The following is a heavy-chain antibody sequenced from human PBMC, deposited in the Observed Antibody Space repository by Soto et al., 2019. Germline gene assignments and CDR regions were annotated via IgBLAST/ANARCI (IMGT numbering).Heavy chain of an antibody. J-gene: IGHJ4*02. CDR3: TRSGGITMVRGVILRFDY. CDR2: IRSKAYGGTT. D-gene: IGHD3-10*01. CDR1: GFTFGDYA. V-gene: IGHV3-49*03. Sequence: PAGSLRLTCAASGFTFGDYAMSWFRKAQGKGLEWVGFIRSKAYGGTTEYAASVKGRFTISRDDYKSIAYLQMNSLKTEDTSVYYSTRSGGITMVRGVILRFDYWGQGTLVTVSS.